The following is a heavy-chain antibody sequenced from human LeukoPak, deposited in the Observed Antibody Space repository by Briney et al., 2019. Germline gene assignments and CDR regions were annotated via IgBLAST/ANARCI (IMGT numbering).Heavy chain of an antibody. CDR2: INPNSGGT. D-gene: IGHD3-3*01. CDR3: ARGPVTIFGVVTNFDY. V-gene: IGHV1-2*02. J-gene: IGHJ4*02. Sequence: ASVKVSCKASGYTFTSYGISWVRQAPGQGLEWMGWINPNSGGTNYAQKFQGRVTMTRDTSISTAYMELSRLRSDDTAVYYCARGPVTIFGVVTNFDYWGQGTLVTVSS. CDR1: GYTFTSYG.